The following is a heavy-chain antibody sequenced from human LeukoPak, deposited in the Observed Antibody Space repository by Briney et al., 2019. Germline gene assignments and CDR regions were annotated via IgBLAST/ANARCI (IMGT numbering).Heavy chain of an antibody. CDR1: GYTFTSYA. CDR2: VIPIFGTA. V-gene: IGHV1-69*06. Sequence: ASVKVSCKASGYTFTSYALNWVRQAPGQGVEWMGGVIPIFGTANYAQKFQGRVTITADKSTGTAYMELSSLRSEDTAVYYCARLGRIAVAPSGGPGAFDIWGQGTMVTVSS. CDR3: ARLGRIAVAPSGGPGAFDI. D-gene: IGHD6-19*01. J-gene: IGHJ3*02.